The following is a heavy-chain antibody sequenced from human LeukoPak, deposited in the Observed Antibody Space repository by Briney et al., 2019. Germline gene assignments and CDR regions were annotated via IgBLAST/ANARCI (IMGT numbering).Heavy chain of an antibody. CDR2: IYSGGST. CDR1: GLTFDDYA. J-gene: IGHJ4*02. D-gene: IGHD3-9*01. Sequence: PGRSLRLSCAASGLTFDDYAMHWVRQAPGKGLEWVSVIYSGGSTYYADSVKGRFTISRDNSKNTLYLQMNSLRAEDTAVYYCARARDILTGWDYWGQGTLVTVSS. CDR3: ARARDILTGWDY. V-gene: IGHV3-53*01.